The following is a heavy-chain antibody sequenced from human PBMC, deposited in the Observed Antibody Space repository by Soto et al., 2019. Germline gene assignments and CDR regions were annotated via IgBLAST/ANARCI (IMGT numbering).Heavy chain of an antibody. CDR1: GYTFTSNS. D-gene: IGHD6-19*01. CDR3: ARALDSSGWYRSVGY. V-gene: IGHV1-18*04. J-gene: IGHJ4*02. Sequence: ASVKVSCKASGYTFTSNSIGWVRQAPGQGLEWMGWINVYNGNTKYAQQLQGRVTLTTDTSTSTAYMDLRSLRSDDTAVYYCARALDSSGWYRSVGYWGQGTLVTVSS. CDR2: INVYNGNT.